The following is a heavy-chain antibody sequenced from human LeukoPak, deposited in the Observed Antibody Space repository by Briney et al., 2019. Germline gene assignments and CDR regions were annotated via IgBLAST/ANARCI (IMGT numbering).Heavy chain of an antibody. CDR3: ARGRQQWLDNFDY. CDR1: GGSISSYY. D-gene: IGHD6-19*01. Sequence: SETLSLTCSVSGGSISSYYWSWIRQPPGKGLEWIGYISDSGSINDNPSLKSRVTISVDTSKNQFSLKLSSVTAADTAVYYCARGRQQWLDNFDYWGQGTLVTVSS. J-gene: IGHJ4*02. V-gene: IGHV4-59*12. CDR2: ISDSGSI.